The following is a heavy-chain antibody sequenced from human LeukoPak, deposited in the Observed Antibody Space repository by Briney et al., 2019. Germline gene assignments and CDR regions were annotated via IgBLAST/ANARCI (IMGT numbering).Heavy chain of an antibody. CDR1: GFTFSSYS. D-gene: IGHD5-18*01. Sequence: GGSLRLSCAASGFTFSSYSMNWVRQAPGKGLEWVSYISSSSNTIYYADSVKGRFTISRDNSKNTLYLQMNSLRAEDTAVYYCARDYSYAPRFDYWGQGTLVTVSS. CDR2: ISSSSNTI. J-gene: IGHJ4*02. CDR3: ARDYSYAPRFDY. V-gene: IGHV3-48*01.